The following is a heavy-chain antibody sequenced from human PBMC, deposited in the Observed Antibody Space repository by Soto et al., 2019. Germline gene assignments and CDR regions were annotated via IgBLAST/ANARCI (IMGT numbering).Heavy chain of an antibody. D-gene: IGHD6-19*01. CDR2: IWYDGSNK. J-gene: IGHJ6*03. Sequence: GGSLRLSCAASGFTFSSYGMHWVRQAPGKGLEWVAVIWYDGSNKYYADSVKGRFTISRDNSKNTLYLQMNSLRAEDTAVYYCATYSSGWYVSRPGSFYYYMDVWGKGTTVTVSS. CDR1: GFTFSSYG. V-gene: IGHV3-33*01. CDR3: ATYSSGWYVSRPGSFYYYMDV.